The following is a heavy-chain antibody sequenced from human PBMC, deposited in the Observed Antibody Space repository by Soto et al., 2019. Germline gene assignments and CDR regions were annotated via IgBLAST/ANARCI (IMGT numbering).Heavy chain of an antibody. J-gene: IGHJ6*03. Sequence: SETLSLTCTVSGGSISSGGYYWSWIRQHPGKGLEWIGYIYYSGSTYYNPSLKSRVTISVDTSKNQFSLKLSSVTAADTAVYYCARARITMVRGVIINRANYYMDVWGKGTTVTVSS. CDR3: ARARITMVRGVIINRANYYMDV. D-gene: IGHD3-10*01. CDR1: GGSISSGGYY. V-gene: IGHV4-31*03. CDR2: IYYSGST.